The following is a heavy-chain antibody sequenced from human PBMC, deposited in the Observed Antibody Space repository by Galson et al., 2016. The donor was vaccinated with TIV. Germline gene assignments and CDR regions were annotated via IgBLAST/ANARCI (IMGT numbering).Heavy chain of an antibody. CDR1: GFHFSTYW. D-gene: IGHD2-15*01. V-gene: IGHV3-74*01. J-gene: IGHJ6*02. CDR2: INGDGSDR. CDR3: ARALDYFQCSAYSYRSEFYYYPMDV. Sequence: SLRLSCAASGFHFSTYWMHWVRQVPGKGLLWVARINGDGSDRDYAESVEGRFTISRDNARNTLYLQLNRLRAEDTALYFCARALDYFQCSAYSYRSEFYYYPMDVWGQGTTVTVSS.